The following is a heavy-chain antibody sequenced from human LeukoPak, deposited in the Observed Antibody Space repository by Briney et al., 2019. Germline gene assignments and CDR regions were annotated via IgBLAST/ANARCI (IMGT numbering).Heavy chain of an antibody. J-gene: IGHJ4*02. CDR2: INPNSGGT. D-gene: IGHD3-22*01. CDR3: ARGGYYDSSGYYADY. Sequence: ASVKVSCKASGYTFTGYYMHWVRQAPGQGLEWMGWINPNSGGTNYAQKFQGRVTMTRDTSISTAYMELSRLRSDDTAVYYCARGGYYDSSGYYADYWGQGNLVTVSS. V-gene: IGHV1-2*02. CDR1: GYTFTGYY.